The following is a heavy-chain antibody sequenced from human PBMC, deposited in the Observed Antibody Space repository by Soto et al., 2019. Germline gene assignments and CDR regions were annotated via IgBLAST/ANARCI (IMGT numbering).Heavy chain of an antibody. D-gene: IGHD1-26*01. Sequence: ASVKVSCKASGYTFTSYYMHWVRQAPGQGLEWMGIINPSGGSTSYAQKFQGRVTMTRDTSTSTVYMELSSLRSEDTAVYYCAREGQSLMGSYYYGMDVWGQGTTVTVSS. V-gene: IGHV1-46*01. CDR3: AREGQSLMGSYYYGMDV. CDR1: GYTFTSYY. J-gene: IGHJ6*02. CDR2: INPSGGST.